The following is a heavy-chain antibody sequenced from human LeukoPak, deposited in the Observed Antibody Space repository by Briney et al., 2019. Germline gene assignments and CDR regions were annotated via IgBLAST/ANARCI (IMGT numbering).Heavy chain of an antibody. D-gene: IGHD1-14*01. Sequence: ASVKVSCKASGYTFTSYYMHWVRQAPGQGLEWMGIINPSGGSTSYAQKFQGRVTMTTDTSTSTAYMELRSLRSDDTAVYYCARDMYPGRIFDYWGQGTLVTVSS. CDR3: ARDMYPGRIFDY. CDR2: INPSGGST. CDR1: GYTFTSYY. V-gene: IGHV1-46*01. J-gene: IGHJ4*02.